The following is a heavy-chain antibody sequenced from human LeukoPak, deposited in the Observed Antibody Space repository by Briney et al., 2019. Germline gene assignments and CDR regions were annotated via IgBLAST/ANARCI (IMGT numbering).Heavy chain of an antibody. CDR3: ARRLEYCSSTSCSNYFDY. CDR1: GGSISSGDYY. V-gene: IGHV4-30-4*08. D-gene: IGHD2-2*01. J-gene: IGHJ4*02. Sequence: SQTLSLTCTVSGGSISSGDYYWSWIRQHPGKGLEWIAYIYYSGSTYYNPSLKSRVTISVDTSKNQFSLKLSSVTAADTAVYYCARRLEYCSSTSCSNYFDYWGQGTLVTVSS. CDR2: IYYSGST.